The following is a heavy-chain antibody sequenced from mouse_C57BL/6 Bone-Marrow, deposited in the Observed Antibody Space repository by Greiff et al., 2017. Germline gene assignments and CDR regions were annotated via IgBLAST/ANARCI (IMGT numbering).Heavy chain of an antibody. CDR1: GYTFTSYW. D-gene: IGHD1-1*01. Sequence: VQLQQPGAELVKPGASVKLSCKASGYTFTSYWMHWVKQRPGQGLEWIGMIHPNSGSTNYNEKFKSKATLTVDKSSSTAYMQLSSLTSEDSAVYYCASTVVAKRYFDYWGQGTTLTVSS. CDR3: ASTVVAKRYFDY. CDR2: IHPNSGST. V-gene: IGHV1-64*01. J-gene: IGHJ2*01.